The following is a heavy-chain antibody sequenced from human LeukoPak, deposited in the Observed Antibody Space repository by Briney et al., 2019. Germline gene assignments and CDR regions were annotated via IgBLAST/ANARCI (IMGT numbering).Heavy chain of an antibody. V-gene: IGHV3-21*01. CDR1: GFTFSTSA. Sequence: GSLRLSCAASGFTFSTSAMNWVRQAPGKGLEWVSSINQGATHIYYADSVKGRFTISRDNAKNSLYLQMNSLRAEDTAVYYCARVEGYCSSTSCRGGYFDYWGQGTLVTVSS. J-gene: IGHJ4*02. CDR2: INQGATHI. D-gene: IGHD2-2*01. CDR3: ARVEGYCSSTSCRGGYFDY.